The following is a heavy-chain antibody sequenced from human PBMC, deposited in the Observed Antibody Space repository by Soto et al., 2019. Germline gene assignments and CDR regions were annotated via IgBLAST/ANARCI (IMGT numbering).Heavy chain of an antibody. CDR3: ARERGSYSIYYFDY. CDR2: IIPIVGTV. J-gene: IGHJ4*02. Sequence: AASVKVSCKASGGTFSSYAISWVRQAPGQGLEWKGRIIPIVGTVNYAQKFQGRVTITADLSTSIAYMELSSLRSYYSAVYCCARERGSYSIYYFDYWGQGTLVTVSS. V-gene: IGHV1-69*11. D-gene: IGHD1-26*01. CDR1: GGTFSSYA.